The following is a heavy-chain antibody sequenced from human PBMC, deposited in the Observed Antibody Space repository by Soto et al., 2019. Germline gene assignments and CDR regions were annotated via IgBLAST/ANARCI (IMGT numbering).Heavy chain of an antibody. CDR1: GYTFTTYS. D-gene: IGHD3-9*01. V-gene: IGHV1-46*01. J-gene: IGHJ4*02. Sequence: QVHLVQSGAEVKKPGASVKVSCKASGYTFTTYSMHWVRQTPGHGLEWMGVINPSGGRTSYAQKFQGRVTMTRDTSTSTVHMELSNLRSEDTAVYFCARDGGYDVLTGHYILLYSLDNWGLGTLVTVSS. CDR3: ARDGGYDVLTGHYILLYSLDN. CDR2: INPSGGRT.